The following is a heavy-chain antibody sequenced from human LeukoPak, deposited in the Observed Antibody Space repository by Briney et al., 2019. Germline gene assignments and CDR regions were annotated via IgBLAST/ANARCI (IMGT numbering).Heavy chain of an antibody. CDR1: GASISGFY. Sequence: PSETPSLTCSVSGASISGFYWSWLRQAPGKGLEWIGFLHRSASATYNPSLESRVTTSMDTSKNQFSLKLSSVTAADTAVYYCARVRGITAMAYFDYWGQGTLVTVSS. J-gene: IGHJ4*02. D-gene: IGHD5-18*01. V-gene: IGHV4-59*12. CDR2: LHRSASA. CDR3: ARVRGITAMAYFDY.